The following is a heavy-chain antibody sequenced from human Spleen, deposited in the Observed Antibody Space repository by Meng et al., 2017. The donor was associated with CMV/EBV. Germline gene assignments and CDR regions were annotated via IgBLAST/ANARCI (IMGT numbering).Heavy chain of an antibody. CDR1: GFAFSSYV. J-gene: IGHJ4*02. Sequence: GGSLRLSCAASGFAFSSYVMSWVRQAPGQGLEWVSGISGSDGSTFYADSVKGRFTISRDNSKDTLYLQMNSLRAEDTALYYCVKDVDVYSEDYAGSYWGQGTLVTVSS. CDR3: VKDVDVYSEDYAGSY. D-gene: IGHD1-26*01. CDR2: ISGSDGST. V-gene: IGHV3-23*01.